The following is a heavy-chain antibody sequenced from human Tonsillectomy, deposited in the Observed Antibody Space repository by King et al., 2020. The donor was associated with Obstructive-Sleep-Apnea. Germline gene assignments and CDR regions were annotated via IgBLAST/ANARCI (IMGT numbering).Heavy chain of an antibody. Sequence: QVQLQESGPGLVKPSQTLSLTCTVSGGSISSGGYYWSWIRQHPGKGLEWIWYIYYSGSTYYNPSLKSRVTISVDTSKNQFSLKLSSVTAADTAVYYCARVDQIAVAGKALDYWGQGTLVTVSS. CDR3: ARVDQIAVAGKALDY. D-gene: IGHD6-19*01. J-gene: IGHJ4*02. CDR2: IYYSGST. V-gene: IGHV4-31*03. CDR1: GGSISSGGYY.